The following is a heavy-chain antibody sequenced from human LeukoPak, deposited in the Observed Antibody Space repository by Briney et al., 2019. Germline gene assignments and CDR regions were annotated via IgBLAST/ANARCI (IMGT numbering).Heavy chain of an antibody. Sequence: PGGSLRLSCAASGFTFSSYAMHWVRQAPGKGLEWVAVISYDGSNKYYADSVKGRFTISRDNSKNTLYLQMNSLRAEDTAVYYCARLVRRQQLHPDFDYWGQGTLVTVSS. CDR3: ARLVRRQQLHPDFDY. V-gene: IGHV3-30*04. D-gene: IGHD6-13*01. J-gene: IGHJ4*02. CDR1: GFTFSSYA. CDR2: ISYDGSNK.